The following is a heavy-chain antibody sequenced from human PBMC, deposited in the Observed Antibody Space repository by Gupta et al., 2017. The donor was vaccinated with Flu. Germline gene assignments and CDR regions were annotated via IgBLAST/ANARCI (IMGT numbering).Heavy chain of an antibody. CDR3: ARDRGFGFGLDAFDL. J-gene: IGHJ3*01. V-gene: IGHV3-33*01. D-gene: IGHD3-10*01. Sequence: EQLTESGGRVVQPGESLKLSCDPSGLQSSHYGIHWVRQAPGKGLECVAANWYNRADKYYADSVLGRFTVSRPFAQNPPDYLQMDNVRHEDTGVYYCARDRGFGFGLDAFDLWGQGTVVTVSA. CDR2: NWYNRADK. CDR1: GLQSSHYG.